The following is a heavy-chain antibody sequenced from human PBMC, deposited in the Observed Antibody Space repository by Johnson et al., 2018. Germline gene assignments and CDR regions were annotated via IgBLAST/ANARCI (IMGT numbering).Heavy chain of an antibody. J-gene: IGHJ3*02. Sequence: VQLVQSGGGLVQPGRSXRLSCAASGFSFEDYTMHWVRQVPGKGLEWVSSIDFKSAGIAYAASVKGRFPISRDNARKSLYLQMNSLRAEDTALYYCAKGNWGNAFDIWGQGTVVTVSS. CDR3: AKGNWGNAFDI. CDR1: GFSFEDYT. CDR2: IDFKSAGI. D-gene: IGHD7-27*01. V-gene: IGHV3-9*01.